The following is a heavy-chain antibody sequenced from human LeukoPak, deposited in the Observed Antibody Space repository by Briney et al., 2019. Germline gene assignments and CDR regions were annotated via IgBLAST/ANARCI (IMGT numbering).Heavy chain of an antibody. V-gene: IGHV1-2*02. Sequence: ASVKVSCKASGYTFTGYYMHWVRQAPGQGLEWMGWINPNSGGTNYAQKFQDRVTMTGDTSISTAYMELSRLRSDDTAVYYCARETGAIFGVVTNWGQGTLVTVSS. CDR1: GYTFTGYY. CDR3: ARETGAIFGVVTN. CDR2: INPNSGGT. J-gene: IGHJ4*02. D-gene: IGHD3-3*01.